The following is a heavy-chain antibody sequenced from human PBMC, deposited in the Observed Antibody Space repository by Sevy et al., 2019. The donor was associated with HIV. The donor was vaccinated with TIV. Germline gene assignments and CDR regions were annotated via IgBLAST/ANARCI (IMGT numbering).Heavy chain of an antibody. CDR2: IYPGDSDT. Sequence: GEALKISCKGSGYSFTSYWIGWVRQMPGKGLEWMGIIYPGDSDTRYSPSFQGQVTISADKSISTAYLQWSSLKASDTAMYYCARWIVVVPAETGFDPWGQGTLVTVSS. J-gene: IGHJ5*02. D-gene: IGHD2-2*01. CDR3: ARWIVVVPAETGFDP. V-gene: IGHV5-51*01. CDR1: GYSFTSYW.